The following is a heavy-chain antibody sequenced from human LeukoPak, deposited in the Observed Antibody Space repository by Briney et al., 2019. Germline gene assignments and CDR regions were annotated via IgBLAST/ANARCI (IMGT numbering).Heavy chain of an antibody. CDR2: IYYSGST. D-gene: IGHD2-2*01. J-gene: IGHJ3*02. V-gene: IGHV4-59*01. CDR3: AGYRASEFDI. Sequence: SETLSLTCTVSGGSISSYYWSWIRQPPGKGLEWIGYIYYSGSTNYNPSLKSRVTISVDTSKNQFSLKLSSVTAADTAVYYCAGYRASEFDIWGRGTMVTVSS. CDR1: GGSISSYY.